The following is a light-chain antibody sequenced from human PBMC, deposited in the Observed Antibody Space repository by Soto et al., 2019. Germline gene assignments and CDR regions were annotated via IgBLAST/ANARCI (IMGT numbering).Light chain of an antibody. Sequence: EIVMTQSPATLSVSPGERATLSCRASQSVSSNLAWYQQKPGQAPRLFIYGASTRATVIPARFSGSGSGTEFTLTISSLQSEDFAVYYCQQYNNWPQTFGQGTKVEIK. CDR2: GAS. V-gene: IGKV3-15*01. CDR1: QSVSSN. CDR3: QQYNNWPQT. J-gene: IGKJ1*01.